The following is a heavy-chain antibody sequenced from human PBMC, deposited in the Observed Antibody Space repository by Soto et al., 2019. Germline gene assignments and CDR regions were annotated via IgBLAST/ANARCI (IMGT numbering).Heavy chain of an antibody. V-gene: IGHV1-18*01. CDR2: INPNSGGT. CDR3: ARDAAAGLNDY. CDR1: GYTFSSYH. J-gene: IGHJ4*02. D-gene: IGHD6-13*01. Sequence: EASVKVSCKASGYTFSSYHISWVRQAPGQGLEWMGWINPNSGGTNYAQKFQGRVTMTTDTSTSTAYMEVRSLRSDDTAVYYCARDAAAGLNDYWGQGTLVTVSS.